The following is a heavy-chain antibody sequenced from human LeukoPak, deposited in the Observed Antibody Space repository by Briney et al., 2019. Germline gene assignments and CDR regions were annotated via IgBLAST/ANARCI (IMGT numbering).Heavy chain of an antibody. J-gene: IGHJ5*02. V-gene: IGHV4-34*01. Sequence: QTSETLSLTCAVYGGSFSGYYWSWIRQPPGKGLEWIGEINHSGSTNYNPSLKSRVTISVDTSKNQFSLKLSSVTAADTAVYYCARRGYYGSGSYYNGWFDPWGQGTLVTVSS. CDR1: GGSFSGYY. D-gene: IGHD3-10*01. CDR3: ARRGYYGSGSYYNGWFDP. CDR2: INHSGST.